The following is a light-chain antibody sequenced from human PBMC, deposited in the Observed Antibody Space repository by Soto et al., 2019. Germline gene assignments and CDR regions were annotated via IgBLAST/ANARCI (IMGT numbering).Light chain of an antibody. CDR3: QRTYISLIT. J-gene: IGKJ5*01. V-gene: IGKV1-39*01. Sequence: IQLTQSPASLSASAGDRTTITCRASQNVKSYLTWYQQKPGQAPRLLIYGASTLHTGVPARFSGSGSGTEFTLTISSLHPEDFATYYCQRTYISLITFGQGTRLENK. CDR1: QNVKSY. CDR2: GAS.